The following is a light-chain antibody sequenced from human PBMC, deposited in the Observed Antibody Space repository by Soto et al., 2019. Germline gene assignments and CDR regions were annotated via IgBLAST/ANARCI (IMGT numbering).Light chain of an antibody. CDR3: MQGRHTPLT. V-gene: IGKV2-28*01. J-gene: IGKJ4*01. Sequence: DIVMTQSPLSLPVTPGEPASISCRSNQSLLHSNGYDYLDWYLQKPGQSPQLLIYLTSNGASGVPDRFSGSGSGTDFTLKISRVEAEDVGVYYCMQGRHTPLTFGGGTKVEIK. CDR2: LTS. CDR1: QSLLHSNGYDY.